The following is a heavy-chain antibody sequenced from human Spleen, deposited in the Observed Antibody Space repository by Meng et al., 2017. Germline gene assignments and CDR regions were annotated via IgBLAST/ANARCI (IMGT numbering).Heavy chain of an antibody. CDR2: INQDGSEK. D-gene: IGHD6-13*01. Sequence: GGSLRLSCAASGFSFSSYWMSWVRQAPGKGLEWVANINQDGSEKYSVDSVKGRFTISRDNAEKFLYLQMNNLRVEDTAVYYCARDLSYIVGYGTNWFWGQGTVVTVSS. V-gene: IGHV3-7*01. CDR1: GFSFSSYW. CDR3: ARDLSYIVGYGTNWF. J-gene: IGHJ4*02.